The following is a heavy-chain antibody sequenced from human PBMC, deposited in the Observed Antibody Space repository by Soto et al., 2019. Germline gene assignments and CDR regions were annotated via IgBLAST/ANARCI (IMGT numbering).Heavy chain of an antibody. D-gene: IGHD1-26*01. CDR1: GFTFSTSE. CDR2: IHPSGQHI. V-gene: IGHV3-48*03. Sequence: EVQLVESGGGLIQPGGSLRLSCAASGFTFSTSEMYWVRQAPGKGLEWVSYIHPSGQHIFYADSVKGRFTISRDNAKTSLYLQLSSLSADDSAVYYCARRALRWGPGKMVTVSS. CDR3: ARRALR. J-gene: IGHJ3*01.